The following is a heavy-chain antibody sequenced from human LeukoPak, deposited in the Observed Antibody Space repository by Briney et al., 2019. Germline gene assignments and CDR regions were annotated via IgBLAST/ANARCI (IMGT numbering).Heavy chain of an antibody. CDR3: ARGSELIAAAGIFDY. CDR2: IYYSGST. J-gene: IGHJ4*02. V-gene: IGHV4-61*01. CDR1: GGSVSSGSYY. Sequence: PSETLSLTCTVSGGSVSSGSYYWSWIRQPPGKGLEWIGYIYYSGSTNYNPSLKSRVTISVDTSGNQFSLKLSSVTAADTAVYYCARGSELIAAAGIFDYWGQGTLVTVSS. D-gene: IGHD6-13*01.